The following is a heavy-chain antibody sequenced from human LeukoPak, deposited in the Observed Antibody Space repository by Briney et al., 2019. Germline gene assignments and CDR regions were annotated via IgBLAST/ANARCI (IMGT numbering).Heavy chain of an antibody. CDR2: IYSGGST. V-gene: IGHV3-53*01. J-gene: IGHJ6*02. CDR1: GFTVSSNY. CDR3: ARDRRGYYGDYYYGMDV. Sequence: PGGSLRLSCAASGFTVSSNYMSWVRQAPGEGLEWVSVIYSGGSTYYADSVKGRFTISRDNSKNTLYLQMNSLRAEDTAVYYCARDRRGYYGDYYYGMDVWGQGTTVTVSS. D-gene: IGHD4-17*01.